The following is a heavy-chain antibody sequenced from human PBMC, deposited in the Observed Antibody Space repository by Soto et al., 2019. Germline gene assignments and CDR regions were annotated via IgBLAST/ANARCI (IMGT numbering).Heavy chain of an antibody. J-gene: IGHJ4*02. Sequence: QITLKESGPTLVKPTQTLTLTCTFSGFSLSTSGVGVGWIRQPPGKALEWLALIYWDDDKRYSPSLKSRLTITKDTSKNHVVLTTTNIDPVDTAPYYCAHTRWWIQLWYYWGQGTLVTVSS. CDR2: IYWDDDK. V-gene: IGHV2-5*02. CDR3: AHTRWWIQLWYY. CDR1: GFSLSTSGVG. D-gene: IGHD5-18*01.